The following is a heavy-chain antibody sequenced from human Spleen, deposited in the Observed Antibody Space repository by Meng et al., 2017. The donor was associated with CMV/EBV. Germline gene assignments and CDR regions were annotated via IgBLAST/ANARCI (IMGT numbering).Heavy chain of an antibody. Sequence: KVACKDSRYTFTSYAIHRVRQAPGQGLEWMGWINTNTGNPTYAQGFTGRFVFSLDTSVSTAYLQISSLKAEDTAVYYCARGLPYFDYWGQGTLVTVSS. CDR3: ARGLPYFDY. J-gene: IGHJ4*02. CDR1: RYTFTSYA. CDR2: INTNTGNP. V-gene: IGHV7-4-1*02.